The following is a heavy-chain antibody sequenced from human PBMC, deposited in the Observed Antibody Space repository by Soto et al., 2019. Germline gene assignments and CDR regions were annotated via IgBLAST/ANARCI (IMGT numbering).Heavy chain of an antibody. Sequence: GGSLRLSCAASGFTFSSYAMHWVRQALGKGLEWVAVISYDGSNKYYADSVKGRFTISRDNSKNTLYLQMNSLRAEDTAVYYCARQRSSGYSPPWFDPWGQGTLVTVSS. J-gene: IGHJ5*02. CDR2: ISYDGSNK. D-gene: IGHD3-22*01. CDR1: GFTFSSYA. V-gene: IGHV3-30-3*01. CDR3: ARQRSSGYSPPWFDP.